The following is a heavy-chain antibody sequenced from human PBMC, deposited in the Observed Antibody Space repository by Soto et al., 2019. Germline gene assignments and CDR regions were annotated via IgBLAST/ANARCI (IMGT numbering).Heavy chain of an antibody. D-gene: IGHD6-13*01. CDR3: AIPLPKQQLVRGAFDH. Sequence: QVQLVQSGAEVKKTGSSVKLSCKTSGCTFRNYAINWVRQAPGQGLEWMGGSIPVFGTANYAQTFQGRFTITADESTSTAYMELSSLRSEDTAVYYCAIPLPKQQLVRGAFDHWGQGTLVTVAS. J-gene: IGHJ4*02. CDR2: SIPVFGTA. V-gene: IGHV1-69*01. CDR1: GCTFRNYA.